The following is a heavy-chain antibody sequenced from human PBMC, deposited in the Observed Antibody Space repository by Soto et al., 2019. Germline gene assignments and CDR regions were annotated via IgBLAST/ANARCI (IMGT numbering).Heavy chain of an antibody. CDR3: ARQPSSSPYFDY. V-gene: IGHV4-39*01. D-gene: IGHD6-13*01. Sequence: LEWIGSIYYSGSTYYNPSLKSRVTISVDTSKNQFSLKLSSVTAADTAVYYCARQPSSSPYFDYWGQGTLVTVSS. J-gene: IGHJ4*02. CDR2: IYYSGST.